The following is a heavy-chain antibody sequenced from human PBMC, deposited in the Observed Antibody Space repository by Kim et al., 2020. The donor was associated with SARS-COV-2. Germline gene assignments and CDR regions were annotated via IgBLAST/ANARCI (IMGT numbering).Heavy chain of an antibody. J-gene: IGHJ6*02. CDR1: GFTFRNAW. D-gene: IGHD2-21*02. V-gene: IGHV3-15*01. CDR2: IKSKTNGGTT. Sequence: GGSLRLSCAASGFTFRNAWMNWVRQAPGKGLEWVGRIKSKTNGGTTGYAVPGKCRFTTSRDDSKNTLYLQINSLKTEDAAVYYCSSELGDYWGGHCYSRFWGQGTTVTVSS. CDR3: SSELGDYWGGHCYSRF.